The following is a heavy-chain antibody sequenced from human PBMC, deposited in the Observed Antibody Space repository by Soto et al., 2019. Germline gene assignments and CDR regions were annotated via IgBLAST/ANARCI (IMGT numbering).Heavy chain of an antibody. CDR3: ARGPSCGGDCYLFDY. J-gene: IGHJ4*02. V-gene: IGHV1-46*01. Sequence: QVLLVQSGAEVTRTGASVKVSCKASGYTFTSYYMHWVRQAPGQGLEWMAMINPSGGRTKYAQIFQGRVTLTRDTSTGTVDMELSSLTSEDTAIYYCARGPSCGGDCYLFDYWGQGTQVTVSS. D-gene: IGHD2-21*02. CDR1: GYTFTSYY. CDR2: INPSGGRT.